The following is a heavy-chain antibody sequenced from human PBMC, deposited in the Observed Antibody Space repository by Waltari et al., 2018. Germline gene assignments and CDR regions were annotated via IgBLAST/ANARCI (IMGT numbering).Heavy chain of an antibody. J-gene: IGHJ6*02. CDR1: GGSFSGYY. Sequence: QVQLQQWGAGLLKPSETLSLTCAVYGGSFSGYYWRWIRQPPGKGLEWIGEINHSGSTNYNPSLKSRVTISVDTSKNQFSLKLSSVTAADMAVYYCARHVLGPPWYYYYGMDVWGQGTTVTVSS. CDR2: INHSGST. V-gene: IGHV4-34*01. CDR3: ARHVLGPPWYYYYGMDV. D-gene: IGHD3-16*01.